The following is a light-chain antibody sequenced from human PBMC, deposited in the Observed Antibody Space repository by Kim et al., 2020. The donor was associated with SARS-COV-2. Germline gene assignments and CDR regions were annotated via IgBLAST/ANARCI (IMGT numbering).Light chain of an antibody. CDR2: EVT. J-gene: IGLJ3*02. CDR3: SSYAGSKNLV. CDR1: SSDVGEYNY. V-gene: IGLV2-8*01. Sequence: QSALTQPPSASGSPGQPVTISCTGSSSDVGEYNYVSWYQQHPGKAPKLMIYEVTKRPSGVPDRFSGSKSDNTGFLTVSGLQAEDEADYYCSSYAGSKNLVFGGGTKLTVL.